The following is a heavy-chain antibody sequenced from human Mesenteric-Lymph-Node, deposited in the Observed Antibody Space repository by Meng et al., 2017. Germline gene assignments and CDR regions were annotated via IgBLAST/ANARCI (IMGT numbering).Heavy chain of an antibody. CDR3: ARDGDGYTLAPD. CDR2: IDTDGGP. J-gene: IGHJ4*02. V-gene: IGHV3-53*05. CDR1: GFTFSSYA. D-gene: IGHD5-24*01. Sequence: GESLKISCAASGFTFSSYAMSWVRQAPGKGLEWVSVIDTDGGPHYIGSVRGRFTISRDDSKNTLSLQMNSLRSEDTAVYYCARDGDGYTLAPDWGQGTLVTVSS.